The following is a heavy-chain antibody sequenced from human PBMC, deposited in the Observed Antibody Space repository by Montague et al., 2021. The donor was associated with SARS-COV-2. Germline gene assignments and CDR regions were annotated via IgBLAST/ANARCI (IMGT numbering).Heavy chain of an antibody. V-gene: IGHV3-66*02. CDR1: GFTVSSNY. CDR2: IYSGGST. J-gene: IGHJ6*02. CDR3: ARDRVFSDYYGSGSYQKNYYGMDV. Sequence: SLRLSCAASGFTVSSNYMSWVRQAPGKGLEWVSVIYSGGSTYYADSVKGLFTISRDNSKNTLYLQMNSLRAEDTAVYYCARDRVFSDYYGSGSYQKNYYGMDVWGQGTTVTVSS. D-gene: IGHD3-10*01.